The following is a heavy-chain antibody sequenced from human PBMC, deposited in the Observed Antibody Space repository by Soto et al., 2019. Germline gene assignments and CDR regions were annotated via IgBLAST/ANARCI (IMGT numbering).Heavy chain of an antibody. CDR1: GFTFSSYA. J-gene: IGHJ4*02. Sequence: VQLLESGGGLVQPGGSLRLSCAASGFTFSSYAMSWVRQAPGKGLEWVSAISGSGGSTYYADSVKGRFTISRDNSKNTLYLQMNSLRAEDTAVYYCAKAGRVRGVIISSEDYWGQGTLVTVSS. D-gene: IGHD3-10*01. CDR3: AKAGRVRGVIISSEDY. CDR2: ISGSGGST. V-gene: IGHV3-23*01.